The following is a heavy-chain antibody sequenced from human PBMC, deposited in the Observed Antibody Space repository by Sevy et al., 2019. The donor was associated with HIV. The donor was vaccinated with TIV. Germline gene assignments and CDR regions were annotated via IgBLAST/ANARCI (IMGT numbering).Heavy chain of an antibody. D-gene: IGHD3-10*01. Sequence: GGSLRLSCSASGFPFRSNIMGWVRQAPGKRLEYVSGITSNGLSTDYVPSVKGRFSISRDNSKNTMYLQMSSLRPEDTAVYYCVKYRGLTQDFDYWGQGTLVTVSS. CDR1: GFPFRSNI. CDR2: ITSNGLST. V-gene: IGHV3-64D*06. J-gene: IGHJ4*02. CDR3: VKYRGLTQDFDY.